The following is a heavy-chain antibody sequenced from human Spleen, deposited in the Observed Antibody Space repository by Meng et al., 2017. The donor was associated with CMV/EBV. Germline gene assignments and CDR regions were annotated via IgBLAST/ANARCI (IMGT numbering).Heavy chain of an antibody. CDR1: GFTVSSNY. Sequence: GSLRLSCAASGFTVSSNYMSWIRQPPGKGLEWIGYIYYSGSTNYNPSLKSRVTISVDTSKNQFSLKLSSVTAADTAVYYCARDRVVGSTSSLGMDVWGQGTTVTVSS. D-gene: IGHD2-2*01. CDR3: ARDRVVGSTSSLGMDV. J-gene: IGHJ6*02. V-gene: IGHV4-59*02. CDR2: IYYSGST.